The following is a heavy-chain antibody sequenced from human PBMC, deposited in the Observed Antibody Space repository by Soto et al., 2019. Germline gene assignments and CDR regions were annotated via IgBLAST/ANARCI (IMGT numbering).Heavy chain of an antibody. CDR3: ARHVPAAGYYYGMDV. D-gene: IGHD2-2*01. CDR1: GGTFSSYA. V-gene: IGHV1-69*12. Sequence: QVQLVQSGAEVKKPGSSVKVSCKASGGTFSSYAISWVRQAPGQGLEWMGGIIPIFGTANYAQKFQGRVTITADESTGTAYMELGSLRSEDTAVYYCARHVPAAGYYYGMDVWGQGTTVTVSS. J-gene: IGHJ6*02. CDR2: IIPIFGTA.